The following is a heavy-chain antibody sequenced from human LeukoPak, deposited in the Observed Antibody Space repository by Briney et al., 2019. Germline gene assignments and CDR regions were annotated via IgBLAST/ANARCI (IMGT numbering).Heavy chain of an antibody. Sequence: PSETLSLTCTVSGGSISSSSYYWGWIRQPPGKGLEWIGSIYYSGSTYYNPSLKSRVTISVDTSKNQFSLKLSSVTAADTAVYYCARGPALWFGASWGQGTLVTVSS. D-gene: IGHD3-10*01. CDR1: GGSISSSSYY. V-gene: IGHV4-39*07. CDR2: IYYSGST. J-gene: IGHJ4*02. CDR3: ARGPALWFGAS.